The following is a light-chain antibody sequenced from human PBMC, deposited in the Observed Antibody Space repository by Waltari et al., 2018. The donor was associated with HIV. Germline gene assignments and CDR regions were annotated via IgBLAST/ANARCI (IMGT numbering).Light chain of an antibody. CDR2: DNK. J-gene: IGLJ1*01. CDR1: SSNIGNNY. CDR3: GTWDSSLSAGV. Sequence: QSVLTQPPSVSAAPGQKVTISCSGSSSNIGNNYVSWYQQLPGTAPKLLLYDNKKRPSGIPDRFSCSKSGTSATLGITGLQTGDEADYYCGTWDSSLSAGVFGTGTKVTVL. V-gene: IGLV1-51*01.